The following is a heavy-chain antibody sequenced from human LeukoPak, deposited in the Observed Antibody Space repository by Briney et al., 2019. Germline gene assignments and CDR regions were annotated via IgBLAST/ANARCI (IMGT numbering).Heavy chain of an antibody. CDR1: GGSISSGDYY. CDR2: IYYSGST. Sequence: PSETLSLTCTVSGGSISSGDYYWSWIRQPPGKGLEWIGYIYYSGSTNYNPSLKSRVTISVDTSKNQFSLKLSSVTAADTAVYYCARMRGSTYSGSYGKSNQNQKFDYWGQGTLVTVSS. CDR3: ARMRGSTYSGSYGKSNQNQKFDY. J-gene: IGHJ4*02. V-gene: IGHV4-61*08. D-gene: IGHD1-26*01.